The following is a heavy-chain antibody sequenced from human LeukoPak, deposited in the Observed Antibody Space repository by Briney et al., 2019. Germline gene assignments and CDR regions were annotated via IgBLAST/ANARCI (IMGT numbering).Heavy chain of an antibody. CDR1: GGTFSSYA. CDR3: ARNLYYYDSSGYYYFDY. V-gene: IGHV1-69*13. D-gene: IGHD3-22*01. Sequence: ASVKVSCKASGGTFSSYAISWVRQAPGQGLEWMGGIIPVFGTANYAQKFQGRVTITADESTSTAYMELSSLRSEDTAVYYCARNLYYYDSSGYYYFDYWGQGTLVTVSS. J-gene: IGHJ4*02. CDR2: IIPVFGTA.